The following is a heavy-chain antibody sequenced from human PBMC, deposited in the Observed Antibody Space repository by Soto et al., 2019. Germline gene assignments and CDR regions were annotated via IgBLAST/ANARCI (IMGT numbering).Heavy chain of an antibody. J-gene: IGHJ6*02. CDR2: IYYSGST. V-gene: IGHV4-39*01. CDR1: GGSISSSSYY. CDR3: ACGSYDYYYYGLDV. Sequence: SETLSLTCTVSGGSISSSSYYWGWIRQPPGKGLEWIGSIYYSGSTYYNPSLKSRVTISVDTSKNQFSLKLSSVTAADTAVYYCACGSYDYYYYGLDVWGQGTTVTVSS. D-gene: IGHD1-26*01.